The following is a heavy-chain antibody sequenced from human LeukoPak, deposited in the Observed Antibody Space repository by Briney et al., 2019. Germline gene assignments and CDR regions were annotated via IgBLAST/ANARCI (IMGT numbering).Heavy chain of an antibody. CDR3: AREIWDRGKFYLDS. V-gene: IGHV3-33*01. CDR2: IWYDGSNE. D-gene: IGHD3-16*01. Sequence: GGSLRLSCATSGFTFSHYGMHWVRRAPGKGLEGGAGIWYDGSNEYNADSVKGRFTISRDKSKNTLFLQMNTLRAEDTAVYYCAREIWDRGKFYLDSWGQGTLVTVSS. J-gene: IGHJ4*02. CDR1: GFTFSHYG.